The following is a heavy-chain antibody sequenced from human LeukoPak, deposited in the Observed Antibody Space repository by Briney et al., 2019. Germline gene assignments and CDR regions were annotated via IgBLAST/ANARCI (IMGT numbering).Heavy chain of an antibody. CDR2: IYSSGTT. CDR3: ALTRVRGVLNWFDP. J-gene: IGHJ5*02. CDR1: GGSISSYT. Sequence: SETLSLTCTVSGGSISSYTWSWTRQPAGMRLEWIGRIYSSGTTNYNPSFESRVTMSVDTSKNQFSLKLSSVTAADTAVYYCALTRVRGVLNWFDPWGQGTLVTVSS. V-gene: IGHV4-4*07. D-gene: IGHD3-10*01.